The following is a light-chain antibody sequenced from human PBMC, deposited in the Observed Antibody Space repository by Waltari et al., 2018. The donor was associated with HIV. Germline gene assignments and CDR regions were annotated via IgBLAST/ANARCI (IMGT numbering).Light chain of an antibody. J-gene: IGLJ3*02. CDR1: SSDVGGYSS. Sequence: QSALTQPRSVSGSPGQPVTISCTGTSSDVGGYSSVSWYQQHPGKAPQLMIYDVDNRPSGVPDRFSGSKSANTASLTISGLQAEDEADYYCCSYAGSYTWVFGGGTKLTVL. CDR3: CSYAGSYTWV. CDR2: DVD. V-gene: IGLV2-11*01.